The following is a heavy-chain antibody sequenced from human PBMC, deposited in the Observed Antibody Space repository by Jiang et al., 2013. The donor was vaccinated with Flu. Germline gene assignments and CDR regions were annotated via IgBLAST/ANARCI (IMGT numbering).Heavy chain of an antibody. D-gene: IGHD4-17*01. CDR3: ARDQPDYGADDAFDV. J-gene: IGHJ3*01. CDR1: GGSMSSYY. Sequence: VQLVESGPGLVKPSETLSLTCTVSGGSMSSYYWSWIRQPPGKGLEWIGYIYYTGRTNYNPSLKSRVTISIDTSKSQFSLRLSSVTAADTAVYYCARDQPDYGADDAFDVVGPRDNGHRLF. CDR2: IYYTGRT. V-gene: IGHV4-59*01.